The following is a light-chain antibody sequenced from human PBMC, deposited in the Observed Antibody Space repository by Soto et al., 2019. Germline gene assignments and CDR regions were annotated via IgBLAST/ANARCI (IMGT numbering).Light chain of an antibody. CDR1: QSISSW. V-gene: IGKV1-5*03. Sequence: DIPMTQSPSTLSASVGDRVTITCRASQSISSWLAWYQQKPGKAPKPLIYKASSLESGVPSRFSGSGSGTEFTLTISSLQPDDFATYYCQQYNSYPPWTFGQGTKVEIK. CDR2: KAS. CDR3: QQYNSYPPWT. J-gene: IGKJ1*01.